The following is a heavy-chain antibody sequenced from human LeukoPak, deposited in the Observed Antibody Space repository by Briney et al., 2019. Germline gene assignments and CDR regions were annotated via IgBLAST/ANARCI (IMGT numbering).Heavy chain of an antibody. J-gene: IGHJ4*02. Sequence: GSSLRLSCAASGLSFSSYAMHWVRQAPGKGLEWVAVISYDGTEKYYGDSVKGRFAISRDNSKNTLYLQMNSLRAEDTALYYCARDGHGVPLDYWGQGTLVTVSP. CDR1: GLSFSSYA. D-gene: IGHD4-17*01. CDR3: ARDGHGVPLDY. CDR2: ISYDGTEK. V-gene: IGHV3-30*09.